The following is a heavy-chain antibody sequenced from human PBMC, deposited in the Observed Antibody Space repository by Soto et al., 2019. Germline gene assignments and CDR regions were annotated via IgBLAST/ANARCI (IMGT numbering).Heavy chain of an antibody. D-gene: IGHD5-12*01. J-gene: IGHJ6*02. CDR1: GGTFSSYA. Sequence: SVKVSCKASGGTFSSYAISWVRQAPGQGLEWMGGIIPIFGTANYAQKFQGRVTITADESTSTAYMELSSLRSEDTAVYYCASRDGYHHFRNNYSGLDVWGQGTTVTVSS. V-gene: IGHV1-69*13. CDR2: IIPIFGTA. CDR3: ASRDGYHHFRNNYSGLDV.